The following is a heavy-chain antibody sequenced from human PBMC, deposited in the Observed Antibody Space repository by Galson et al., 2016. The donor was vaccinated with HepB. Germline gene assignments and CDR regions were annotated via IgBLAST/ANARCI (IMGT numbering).Heavy chain of an antibody. V-gene: IGHV3-7*01. Sequence: SLRLSCAASGFTFKEYWMSWVRQSPGKGLQWVANINEDGSVKYYVDSVRGRLTISRDNAETSVFLQLDSLTSDDTALYFCVRSFGRGAFDYWGQGTLLTVSS. CDR1: GFTFKEYW. CDR3: VRSFGRGAFDY. J-gene: IGHJ4*02. CDR2: INEDGSVK. D-gene: IGHD3-10*01.